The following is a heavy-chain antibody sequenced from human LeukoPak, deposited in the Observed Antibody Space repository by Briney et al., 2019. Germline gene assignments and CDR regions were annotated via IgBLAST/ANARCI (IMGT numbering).Heavy chain of an antibody. CDR3: GRGPYGDLKFDL. CDR2: IYYSGST. Sequence: NPSETLSLTCTVSGGSISSYYWSWIRQPPGKGLEWIGYIYYSGSTNDNPSLKSRVTISVDTSKNQFSLKLSSVTAADTAVYYCGRGPYGDLKFDLWGQGTLVTVSS. D-gene: IGHD4-17*01. V-gene: IGHV4-59*01. CDR1: GGSISSYY. J-gene: IGHJ4*02.